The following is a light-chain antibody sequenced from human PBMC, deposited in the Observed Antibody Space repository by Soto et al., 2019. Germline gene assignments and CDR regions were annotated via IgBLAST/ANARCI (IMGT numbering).Light chain of an antibody. CDR2: EVI. CDR1: SSEVGGYNL. J-gene: IGLJ3*02. Sequence: QSALTQPASVSGSLGQSITISCTGTSSEVGGYNLVSWYQQHPGKAPKLMIYEVIKRPSGVSNRFSGSKSGNTASLTISGLQAEDEADYYCSSYAGSSNWVFGGGTQLTVL. V-gene: IGLV2-23*02. CDR3: SSYAGSSNWV.